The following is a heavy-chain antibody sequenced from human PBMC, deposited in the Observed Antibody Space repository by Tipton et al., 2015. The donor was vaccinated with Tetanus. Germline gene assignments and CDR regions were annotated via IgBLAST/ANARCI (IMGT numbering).Heavy chain of an antibody. CDR2: ISYDGSNK. CDR3: AKPLWGLRLGELSLFDY. J-gene: IGHJ4*02. V-gene: IGHV3-30*18. Sequence: CAASGFTFSSYGMHWVRQAPGKGLEWVAVISYDGSNKYYADSVKGRFTISRDNSKNTLYLQMNSLRAEDTAVYYCAKPLWGLRLGELSLFDYWGQGTLVTVSS. CDR1: GFTFSSYG. D-gene: IGHD3-16*02.